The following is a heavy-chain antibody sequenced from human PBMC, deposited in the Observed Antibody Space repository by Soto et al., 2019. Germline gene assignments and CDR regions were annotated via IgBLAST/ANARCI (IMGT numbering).Heavy chain of an antibody. CDR2: IYWDDDK. J-gene: IGHJ6*02. CDR1: GFSLSTGGVG. CDR3: VHSRCGGDCLQSYSAHYYYGLDV. Sequence: QITLKESGPTLVKPTQTLTLTCTISGFSLSTGGVGVGWIRQPPGKALEWLALIYWDDDKRYSPSLKSRLTITKDNSKSQVDLTMISMDPVDTATYYCVHSRCGGDCLQSYSAHYYYGLDVWGQGTTVTVSS. D-gene: IGHD2-21*02. V-gene: IGHV2-5*02.